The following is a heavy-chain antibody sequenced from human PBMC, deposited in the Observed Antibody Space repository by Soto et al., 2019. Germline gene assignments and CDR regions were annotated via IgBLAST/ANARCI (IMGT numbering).Heavy chain of an antibody. CDR3: ASRLMGWEYCRGTGFLDNWLDP. Sequence: SETLSLTWTVVGGSSSSYDWRWIRQQPGKGLEWIGYIYYSGSTNYNPSLKSRVTISVDTSKNQFSLKLSSVTAADTAVYYCASRLMGWEYCRGTGFLDNWLDPWGTGPLV. J-gene: IGHJ5*02. CDR2: IYYSGST. CDR1: GGSSSSYD. V-gene: IGHV4-59*08. D-gene: IGHD2-2*01.